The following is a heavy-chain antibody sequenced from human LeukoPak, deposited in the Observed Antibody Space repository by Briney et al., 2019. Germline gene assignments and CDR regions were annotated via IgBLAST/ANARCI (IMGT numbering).Heavy chain of an antibody. J-gene: IGHJ4*02. Sequence: SVKVSCKASGYTFTSYGISWVRQAPGQGLEWMGRIIPIFGTANYAQKFQGRVTITTDESTSTAYMELSSLRSEDTAVYYCARGEGYCSGGSCGSYYFDYWGQGTLVTVSS. CDR1: GYTFTSYG. D-gene: IGHD2-15*01. CDR2: IIPIFGTA. CDR3: ARGEGYCSGGSCGSYYFDY. V-gene: IGHV1-69*05.